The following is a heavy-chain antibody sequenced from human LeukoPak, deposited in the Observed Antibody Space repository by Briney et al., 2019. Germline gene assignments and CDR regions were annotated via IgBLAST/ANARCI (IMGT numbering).Heavy chain of an antibody. CDR3: ARIVPHCGGDCYLFAFDI. J-gene: IGHJ3*02. CDR1: GGSISSYY. CDR2: IYTSGST. V-gene: IGHV4-4*07. D-gene: IGHD2-21*02. Sequence: SETLSLTCTVSGGSISSYYWSWIRQPAGKGLEWIGRIYTSGSTNYNPSLKSRVTMSVDTSKNQFSLKLSSVTAADTAVYYCARIVPHCGGDCYLFAFDIWGQGTMVTVSS.